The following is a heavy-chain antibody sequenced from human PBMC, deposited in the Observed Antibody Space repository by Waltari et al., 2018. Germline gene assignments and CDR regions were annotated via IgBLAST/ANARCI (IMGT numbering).Heavy chain of an antibody. Sequence: QVQLQQWGAGLLKPSETLSLTCDVYGGSFSEYYWNWIRQPPGKGLEWIGEITHSGRTNYNPSLKRRVTMSVDTSNNRFSLKLGSVTAADTAVYYCARGGRGKYSGYGVDVWGEGTTVTVSS. CDR2: ITHSGRT. V-gene: IGHV4-34*02. J-gene: IGHJ6*04. CDR3: ARGGRGKYSGYGVDV. D-gene: IGHD5-12*01. CDR1: GGSFSEYY.